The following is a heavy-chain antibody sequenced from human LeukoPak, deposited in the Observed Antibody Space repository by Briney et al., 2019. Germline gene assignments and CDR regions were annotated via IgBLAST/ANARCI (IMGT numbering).Heavy chain of an antibody. D-gene: IGHD3-9*01. J-gene: IGHJ6*03. Sequence: ASVKVSCKASGYTFTNYGISWVRQAPGQGLEWMGWISAYNGNTNYAQKLQGRVTMTTDTSTSTAYMELRSLRSDDTAVYYCVRDERILRYFDWLTPYYYYYMDVWGKGTTVTVSS. CDR1: GYTFTNYG. CDR3: VRDERILRYFDWLTPYYYYYMDV. V-gene: IGHV1-18*01. CDR2: ISAYNGNT.